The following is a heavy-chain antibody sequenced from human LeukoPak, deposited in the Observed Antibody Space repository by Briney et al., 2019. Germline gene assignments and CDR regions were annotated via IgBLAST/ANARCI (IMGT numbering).Heavy chain of an antibody. D-gene: IGHD5-24*01. CDR3: ARMVGRDGFYY. V-gene: IGHV4-61*02. CDR1: GGSISSGSYY. Sequence: PSETLSLTCTVSGGSISSGSYYWSWIRQPAGKGLEWIGRIYTSGSTNYNPSLKSRVTISVDTSKNQFSLKLSSVTAADTAVYYCARMVGRDGFYYWGQGTLVTVSS. J-gene: IGHJ4*02. CDR2: IYTSGST.